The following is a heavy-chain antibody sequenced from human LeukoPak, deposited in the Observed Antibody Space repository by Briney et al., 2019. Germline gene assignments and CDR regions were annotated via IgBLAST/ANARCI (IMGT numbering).Heavy chain of an antibody. V-gene: IGHV4-39*07. D-gene: IGHD3-10*01. CDR2: IYYSGNT. CDR3: ASLGPVRGANRPIDY. J-gene: IGHJ4*02. Sequence: SETLSLTCIVSGGSLSSTTYYWGWIRQPPGKRLEWIGSIYYSGNTYYNQSLKSRVTISIDTSKNQFSLNLSSVTAADTAVYYCASLGPVRGANRPIDYWGQGTLVTVSS. CDR1: GGSLSSTTYY.